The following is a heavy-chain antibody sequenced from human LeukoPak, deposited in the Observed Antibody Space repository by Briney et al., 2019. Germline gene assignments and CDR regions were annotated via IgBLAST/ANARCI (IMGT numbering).Heavy chain of an antibody. V-gene: IGHV1-2*02. J-gene: IGHJ6*03. CDR3: ARLRGYPTSSGYYYYYYMGV. CDR2: INPNSDGT. CDR1: GYTFTGYY. D-gene: IGHD5-12*01. Sequence: ASVKVSCKASGYTFTGYYIHWVRQAPGQGLEWMGWINPNSDGTKYTEKFQGRVTMTRDMSTSTVYMELSSLRSEDTAVYYCARLRGYPTSSGYYYYYYMGVWGKGTTVTVSS.